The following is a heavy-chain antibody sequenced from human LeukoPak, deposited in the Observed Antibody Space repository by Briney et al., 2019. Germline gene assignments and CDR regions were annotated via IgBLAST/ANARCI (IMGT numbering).Heavy chain of an antibody. D-gene: IGHD3-22*01. CDR3: ARDMYYYDSSGYHDAFDI. Sequence: GGSLRLSCAASGFTVSSNYMSWVRQAPGKGLEWVSVIYSGGSTYYVDPVKGRFTISRDNSKNTLYLQMNSLRAEDTAVYYCARDMYYYDSSGYHDAFDIWGQGTMVTVSS. J-gene: IGHJ3*02. CDR2: IYSGGST. V-gene: IGHV3-53*01. CDR1: GFTVSSNY.